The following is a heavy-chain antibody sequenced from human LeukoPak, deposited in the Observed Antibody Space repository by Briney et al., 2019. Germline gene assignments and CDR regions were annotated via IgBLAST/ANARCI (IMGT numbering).Heavy chain of an antibody. V-gene: IGHV4-39*07. CDR2: IYYSGST. D-gene: IGHD3-16*01. J-gene: IGHJ4*02. CDR1: GGSISSSSYY. CDR3: ARGGAYDYVWGTTAFDY. Sequence: SETLSLTCTVSGGSISSSSYYWGWIRQPPGKGLEWIGSIYYSGSTYYNPSLKSRVTISVDTSKNQFSLKLSSVTAADTAVYYCARGGAYDYVWGTTAFDYWGQGTLVTVSS.